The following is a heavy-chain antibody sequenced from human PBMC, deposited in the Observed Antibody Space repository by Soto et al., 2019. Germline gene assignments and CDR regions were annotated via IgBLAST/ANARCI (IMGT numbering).Heavy chain of an antibody. V-gene: IGHV3-21*01. CDR2: ISSSSSYI. CDR3: ARDPFQDTAMVPLGYYYMDV. D-gene: IGHD5-18*01. Sequence: GGSLRLSCAASGFTFSSYSMNWVHQAPGKGLEWVSSISSSSSYIYYADSVKGRFTISRDNAKNSLYLQMNSLRAEDTAVYYCARDPFQDTAMVPLGYYYMDVWGKGTTVTVSS. J-gene: IGHJ6*03. CDR1: GFTFSSYS.